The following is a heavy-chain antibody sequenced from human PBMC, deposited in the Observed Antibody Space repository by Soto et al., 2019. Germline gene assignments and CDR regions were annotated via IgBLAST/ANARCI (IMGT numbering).Heavy chain of an antibody. CDR1: GGSISSYY. J-gene: IGHJ4*02. CDR2: IYYSGST. V-gene: IGHV4-59*08. Sequence: SETLSLTCTVSGGSISSYYWSWIRQPPGKGLEWIGYIYYSGSTNYNPSLKSRVTISVDTSKNQFSLKLSSVTAADTAVYYCARLYCGGDCPYHNFDYWGQGTRVTVSS. D-gene: IGHD2-21*01. CDR3: ARLYCGGDCPYHNFDY.